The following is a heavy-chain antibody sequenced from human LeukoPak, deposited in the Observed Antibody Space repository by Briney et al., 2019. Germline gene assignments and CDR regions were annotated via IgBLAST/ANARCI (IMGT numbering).Heavy chain of an antibody. CDR1: GFTFSSYE. D-gene: IGHD1-26*01. CDR2: ISSSDSTI. CDR3: ARGEPYFDY. J-gene: IGHJ4*02. Sequence: GGSLRLSCAASGFTFSSYEMNWVRQAPGKGLEWVSYISSSDSTIYYADSVKGRFTISRDNAKNSLYLQMNSLRAEDTAVYYCARGEPYFDYWGQGTLVTVSS. V-gene: IGHV3-48*03.